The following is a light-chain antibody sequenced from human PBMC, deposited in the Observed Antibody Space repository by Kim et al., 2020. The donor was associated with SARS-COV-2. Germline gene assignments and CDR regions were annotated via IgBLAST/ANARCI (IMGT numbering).Light chain of an antibody. Sequence: ALVQDVRITCRRDNSRRYYASWYQQKPGQAPVLVIYGKNNRPSGIPDRFSGSSSGNTASLTITGAQAEDEADYYCNSRDSSGNHWVFGGGTQLTVL. V-gene: IGLV3-19*01. CDR2: GKN. CDR3: NSRDSSGNHWV. CDR1: NSRRYY. J-gene: IGLJ3*02.